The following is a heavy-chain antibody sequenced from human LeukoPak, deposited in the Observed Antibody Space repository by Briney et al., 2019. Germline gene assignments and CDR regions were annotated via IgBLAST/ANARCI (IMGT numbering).Heavy chain of an antibody. J-gene: IGHJ5*02. D-gene: IGHD6-19*01. CDR1: GYTFSGYY. CDR3: ARCRRGWYGGWFDP. Sequence: ASVKVSCKASGYTFSGYYIHWVRQAPGHGLEWMGWINPNSGGTNYAQKFQGRVTMTRDTSISTAYMELSRLRSDDTAVYYCARCRRGWYGGWFDPWGQGTLVTVSS. V-gene: IGHV1-2*02. CDR2: INPNSGGT.